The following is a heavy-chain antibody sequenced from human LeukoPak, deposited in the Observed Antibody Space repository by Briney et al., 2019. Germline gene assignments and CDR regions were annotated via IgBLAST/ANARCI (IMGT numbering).Heavy chain of an antibody. Sequence: PGRSLRLSCAASGFTFSSYAMHWVRQAPGKGLEWVAVISYDGSNKYYADSVKGRFTISRDNSKNTLYLQMNSLRAEDTAVYYCARGGIVVVVAATSYYYGMDVWGQGATVTVSS. J-gene: IGHJ6*02. CDR1: GFTFSSYA. D-gene: IGHD2-15*01. CDR3: ARGGIVVVVAATSYYYGMDV. V-gene: IGHV3-30-3*01. CDR2: ISYDGSNK.